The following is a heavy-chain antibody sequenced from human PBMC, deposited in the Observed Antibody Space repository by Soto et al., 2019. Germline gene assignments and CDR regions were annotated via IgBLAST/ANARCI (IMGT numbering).Heavy chain of an antibody. Sequence: ASVKVSFKASGYTFTSYYMHWVRQAPGQGLEWMGIINPSGGSTSYAQKFQGRVTMTRDTSTSTVYMELSSLRSEDTAVYYCARMPFINTYDYDSSGHSDGAFDIWGQGTMVTVSS. V-gene: IGHV1-46*01. CDR3: ARMPFINTYDYDSSGHSDGAFDI. D-gene: IGHD3-22*01. CDR2: INPSGGST. CDR1: GYTFTSYY. J-gene: IGHJ3*02.